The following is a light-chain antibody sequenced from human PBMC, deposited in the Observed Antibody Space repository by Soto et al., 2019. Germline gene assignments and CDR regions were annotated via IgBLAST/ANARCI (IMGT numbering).Light chain of an antibody. CDR3: LQNYNYPHT. J-gene: IGKJ3*01. CDR2: AAS. V-gene: IGKV1-6*01. CDR1: QDIRND. Sequence: AIQMTQSPSSLSASVGDRVNITCRASQDIRNDLGWYQQKPGKAPNLLIFAASRLQVGVPSRFSGSGSGTDFTLTISSLQPEDFATYFCLQNYNYPHTFGPGTKVYI.